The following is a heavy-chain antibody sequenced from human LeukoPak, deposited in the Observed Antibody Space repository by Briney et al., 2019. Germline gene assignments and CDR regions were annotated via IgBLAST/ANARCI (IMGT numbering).Heavy chain of an antibody. V-gene: IGHV4-59*12. CDR3: ARDLPSFSSGDAFDI. CDR1: GGSISSYY. J-gene: IGHJ3*02. D-gene: IGHD6-25*01. CDR2: IYYSGST. Sequence: PSETLSLTCTVSGGSISSYYWSWIRQPPGKGLEWIGYIYYSGSTNYNPSLKSRVTISVDTSKNQFSLKLSSVTAADTAVYCCARDLPSFSSGDAFDIWGQGTMVTVSS.